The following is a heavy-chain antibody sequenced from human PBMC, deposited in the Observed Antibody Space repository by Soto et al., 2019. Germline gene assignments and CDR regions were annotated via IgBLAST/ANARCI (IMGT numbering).Heavy chain of an antibody. Sequence: SETLSLTCAFYGWSFSGYYWSWIRQPPGKGLEWIGEINHSGSTNYNPSLKSRVTISVDTSKNQFSLKLSSVTAADTAVYYRARGRFIRTSFMDVWGKGTTVTVSS. J-gene: IGHJ6*03. V-gene: IGHV4-34*01. CDR3: ARGRFIRTSFMDV. CDR2: INHSGST. CDR1: GWSFSGYY. D-gene: IGHD2-2*01.